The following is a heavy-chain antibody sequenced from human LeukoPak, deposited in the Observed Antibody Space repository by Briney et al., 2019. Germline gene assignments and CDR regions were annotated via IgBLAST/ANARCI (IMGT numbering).Heavy chain of an antibody. CDR2: INHDGNEK. V-gene: IGHV3-7*01. D-gene: IGHD2-15*01. CDR1: GFTFSSYW. Sequence: GGSLRLSCAASGFTFSSYWMSWVRQAPGEGLEWVANINHDGNEKYYVDSVTGRFTISRDNAKNSLYLQMNSLRVEDTAVYYCARAGAIGSVDYWGQGTLVPVSS. J-gene: IGHJ4*02. CDR3: ARAGAIGSVDY.